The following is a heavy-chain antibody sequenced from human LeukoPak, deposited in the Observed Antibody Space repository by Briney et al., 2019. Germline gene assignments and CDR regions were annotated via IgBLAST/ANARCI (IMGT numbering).Heavy chain of an antibody. CDR2: ISAYNGDT. Sequence: ASVKVSCKASGYTFTSYGISWVRQAPGQGLEWMGWISAYNGDTTYAQKLQGRVTMTTDTSSNTAYMELRSLRSDDTALYYCAREGLGELTLDYWGQGTLVTVSS. V-gene: IGHV1-18*01. D-gene: IGHD3-16*01. J-gene: IGHJ4*01. CDR1: GYTFTSYG. CDR3: AREGLGELTLDY.